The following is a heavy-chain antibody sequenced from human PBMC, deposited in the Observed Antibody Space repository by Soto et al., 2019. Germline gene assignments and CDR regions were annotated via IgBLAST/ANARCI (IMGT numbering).Heavy chain of an antibody. V-gene: IGHV1-8*01. CDR3: ARERTVPSMTS. Sequence: QVQVVQSWAGVKKPGALVKVFCKASGYPFTSYDINLGPQATGKGLEWMGWMNPNSGNTGYAQKFQGRVTMTRNTSISTAYMELSSLRSEDTAVYYCARERTVPSMTSWGQGTLVTVSS. CDR1: GYPFTSYD. CDR2: MNPNSGNT. J-gene: IGHJ4*02. D-gene: IGHD1-1*01.